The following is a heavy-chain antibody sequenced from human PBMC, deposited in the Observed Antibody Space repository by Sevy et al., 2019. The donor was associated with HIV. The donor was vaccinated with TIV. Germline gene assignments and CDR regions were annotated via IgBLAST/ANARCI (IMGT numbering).Heavy chain of an antibody. J-gene: IGHJ5*02. D-gene: IGHD6-6*01. Sequence: GGSLKPPVPAPGFPFIASNLGGIRRAPGKGLRGVQSFIISGSTINYADSVKGRFTISRDKAKNSLYLQMNSLRAEDTAVYYCAREFEYSSSGNWFDPWGQGTLVTVSS. CDR1: GFPFIASN. CDR3: AREFEYSSSGNWFDP. V-gene: IGHV3-11*01. CDR2: FIISGSTI.